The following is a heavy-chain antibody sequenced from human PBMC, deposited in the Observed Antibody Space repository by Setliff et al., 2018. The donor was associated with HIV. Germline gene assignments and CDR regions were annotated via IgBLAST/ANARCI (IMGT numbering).Heavy chain of an antibody. CDR2: IHQSGTT. V-gene: IGHV4-38-2*01. CDR3: AGISSKTTVVFDY. Sequence: PSETLSLTCSVSGYSISSGYSWGWIRQPPGKGLEWVGNIHQSGTTYHNPSLKSRITISVDTSKNQFSLKMSSVTAADTAVYYCAGISSKTTVVFDYWGQGTLVTVSS. D-gene: IGHD4-4*01. J-gene: IGHJ4*02. CDR1: GYSISSGYS.